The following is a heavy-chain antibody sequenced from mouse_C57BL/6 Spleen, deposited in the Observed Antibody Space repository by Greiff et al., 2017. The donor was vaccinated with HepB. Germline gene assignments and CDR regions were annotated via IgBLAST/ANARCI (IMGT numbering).Heavy chain of an antibody. J-gene: IGHJ4*01. CDR2: INPYNGGT. Sequence: EVQLQQSGPVLVKPGASVKMSCKASGYTFTDYYMNWVKQSHGKSLEWIGVINPYNGGTSYNQKFKGKATLTVDKSSSTAYMELNSLTSEDSAVYYCARRGENYAMDYWGQGTSVTVAS. V-gene: IGHV1-19*01. CDR3: ARRGENYAMDY. CDR1: GYTFTDYY.